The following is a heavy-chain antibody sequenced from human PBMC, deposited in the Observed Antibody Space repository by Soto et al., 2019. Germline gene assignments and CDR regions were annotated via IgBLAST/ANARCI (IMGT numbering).Heavy chain of an antibody. J-gene: IGHJ6*02. V-gene: IGHV4-31*03. CDR3: ARDTKSTWARYGLDV. CDR1: GDSICSGGYY. CDR2: IYYSGST. Sequence: PSDTLYLTCTVSGDSICSGGYYWSWKRQHPGKGLEWIGYIYYSGSTYYNPSLKSRVTVSVDTSKNQFSLKLSSVTAADTAVYYCARDTKSTWARYGLDVWGQGTMVTVSS. D-gene: IGHD1-26*01.